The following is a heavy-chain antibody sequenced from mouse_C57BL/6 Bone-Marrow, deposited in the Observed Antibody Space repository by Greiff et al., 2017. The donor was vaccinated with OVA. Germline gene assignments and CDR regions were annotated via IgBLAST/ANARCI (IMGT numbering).Heavy chain of an antibody. CDR1: GYTFTSYW. V-gene: IGHV1-52*01. CDR2: IDPSDSET. Sequence: QVQLQQPGAELVRPGSSVKLSCKASGYTFTSYWMHWVKQRPIQGLEWIGNIDPSDSETHYNQKFKDKATLTVDKSSSTAYMQLSSLTSEDSAVYYCARENGNSSAWFAYWGQGTLVTVSA. CDR3: ARENGNSSAWFAY. D-gene: IGHD2-1*01. J-gene: IGHJ3*01.